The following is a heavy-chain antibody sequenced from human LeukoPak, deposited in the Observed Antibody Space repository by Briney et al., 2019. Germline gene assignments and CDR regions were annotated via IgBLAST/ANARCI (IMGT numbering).Heavy chain of an antibody. CDR3: ARDHMGATAN. CDR1: GFTFSSCG. J-gene: IGHJ4*02. Sequence: GRSLRLSCAASGFTFSSCGMHWVRQAPGKGLEWVAVIWYDGSNKYYADSVKGRFTISRDNSKNTLYLQMNSLRAEDTAVYYCARDHMGATANWGQGTLVTVSS. D-gene: IGHD1-26*01. V-gene: IGHV3-33*01. CDR2: IWYDGSNK.